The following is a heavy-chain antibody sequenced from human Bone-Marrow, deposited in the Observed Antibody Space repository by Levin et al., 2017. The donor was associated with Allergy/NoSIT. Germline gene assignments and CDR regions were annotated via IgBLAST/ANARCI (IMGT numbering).Heavy chain of an antibody. D-gene: IGHD2-21*02. J-gene: IGHJ3*02. Sequence: GESLKISCAASGFTFSDYYMSWIRQAPGKGLEWVSYISSSGSTIYYADSVKGRFTISRDNAKNSLYLQMNSLRAEDTAVYYCARTGALAYCGGDCSPDAFDIWGQGTMVTVSS. CDR3: ARTGALAYCGGDCSPDAFDI. V-gene: IGHV3-11*01. CDR2: ISSSGSTI. CDR1: GFTFSDYY.